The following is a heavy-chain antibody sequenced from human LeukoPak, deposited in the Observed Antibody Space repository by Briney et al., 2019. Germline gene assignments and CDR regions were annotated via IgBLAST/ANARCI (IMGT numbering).Heavy chain of an antibody. V-gene: IGHV3-20*04. CDR2: INWNGGRT. CDR1: GFTFRNYG. CDR3: ARDDCSGGSCLGPGYFDY. Sequence: GGSLRLSCAASGFTFRNYGMSWVRQAPGKGLEWFPGINWNGGRTGYAESVKGRFTISRDNAKNSLYLQMISLRAEDTALYYCARDDCSGGSCLGPGYFDYWGQGTLVTVSS. J-gene: IGHJ4*02. D-gene: IGHD2-15*01.